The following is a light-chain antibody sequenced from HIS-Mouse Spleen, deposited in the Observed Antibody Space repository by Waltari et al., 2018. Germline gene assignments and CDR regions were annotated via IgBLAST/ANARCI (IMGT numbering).Light chain of an antibody. Sequence: IQMTQSPSTLSASVADRVTITCRASQSISSWLAWYQQKPGKAPKLLIYKASSLESGVPSRFSGSGSGTEFTLTISSLQPEDFATYYCQQYRTFGQGTKVEIK. CDR1: QSISSW. CDR2: KAS. CDR3: QQYRT. J-gene: IGKJ1*01. V-gene: IGKV1-5*03.